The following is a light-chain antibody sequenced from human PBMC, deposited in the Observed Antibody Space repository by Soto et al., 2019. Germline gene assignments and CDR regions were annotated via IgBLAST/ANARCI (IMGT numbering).Light chain of an antibody. J-gene: IGKJ1*01. Sequence: EIVLTQSPGTLSLSPGERATLSCRASQSVSDSYLAWYQQKPGQAPRLLIYGASSRATGIPDRFSGSGSGTDLTLTISRLEPEDFAVYYCQQYGSSPPWTFGQGSKVEVK. CDR2: GAS. V-gene: IGKV3-20*01. CDR1: QSVSDSY. CDR3: QQYGSSPPWT.